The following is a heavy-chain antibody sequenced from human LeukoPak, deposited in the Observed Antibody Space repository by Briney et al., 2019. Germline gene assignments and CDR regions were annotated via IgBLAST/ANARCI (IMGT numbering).Heavy chain of an antibody. CDR1: GYTFTGYY. CDR3: ARVIEGGDYLDY. D-gene: IGHD3-16*01. J-gene: IGHJ4*02. CDR2: INPNSGGT. V-gene: IGHV1-2*02. Sequence: ASVKVSCKASGYTFTGYYMHWVRQAPGQGLEWMGWINPNSGGTNYAQKFQGRVTITRDRSISTAYMELSGLRSDDTAVYYCARVIEGGDYLDYWGQGTLVTVSS.